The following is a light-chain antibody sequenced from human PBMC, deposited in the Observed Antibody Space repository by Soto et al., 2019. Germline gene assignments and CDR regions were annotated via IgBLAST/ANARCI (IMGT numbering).Light chain of an antibody. CDR1: QSALSSSSNKNL. Sequence: DIVMTQSPDSLAVSLGERATINCKSSQSALSSSSNKNLFSWYQQKPGQPPKLLIYWASTRESGVPDRFSGSGSGTDFTLTISSLQAEDVAVYYCQQFFSSPPRLAFGGGTKVEIK. CDR2: WAS. CDR3: QQFFSSPPRLA. J-gene: IGKJ4*01. V-gene: IGKV4-1*01.